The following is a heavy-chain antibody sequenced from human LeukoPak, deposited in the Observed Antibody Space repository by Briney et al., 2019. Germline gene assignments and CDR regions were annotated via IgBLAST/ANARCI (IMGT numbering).Heavy chain of an antibody. V-gene: IGHV4-34*01. CDR1: GVFFTGYH. CDR3: ARDPTSEISVPYYFDD. CDR2: VNHRGMT. J-gene: IGHJ4*02. D-gene: IGHD3-16*01. Sequence: SETLSLTCAVYGVFFTGYHWNWIRQAPGKGLQWIGEVNHRGMTNYNPSLKSRVIISADTSKNQFSLKLKSVTAADTAMYYCARDPTSEISVPYYFDDWGQGTLVTVSS.